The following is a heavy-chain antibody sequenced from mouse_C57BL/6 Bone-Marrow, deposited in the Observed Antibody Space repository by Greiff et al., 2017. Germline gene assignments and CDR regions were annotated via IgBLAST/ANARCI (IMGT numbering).Heavy chain of an antibody. CDR3: ARSRCITTVVATNYYAMDY. D-gene: IGHD1-1*01. Sequence: QVQLQQSGPELVKPGASVKISCKASGYAFSSSWMNWVKQRPGKGLEWIGRIYPGDGDTNYNGKFKGKATLTADKSSSTAYMQLSSLTSEDSAVYFGARSRCITTVVATNYYAMDYGGRGTSVTGSA. CDR1: GYAFSSSW. J-gene: IGHJ4*01. V-gene: IGHV1-82*01. CDR2: IYPGDGDT.